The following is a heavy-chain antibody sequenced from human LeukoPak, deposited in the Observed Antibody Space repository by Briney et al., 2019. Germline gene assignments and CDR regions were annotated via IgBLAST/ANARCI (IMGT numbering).Heavy chain of an antibody. V-gene: IGHV3-74*01. CDR3: ARKYYYDSSGYWVFDY. CDR2: INGDGSSI. Sequence: GGPLRLSCAGSGFTFRSYWMHWVRQDPGKGLVWVARINGDGSSISYADSVKGRFTISRDNAKNTLYLQMNSLRAEDTAVYYCARKYYYDSSGYWVFDYWGQGTLVTVSS. CDR1: GFTFRSYW. J-gene: IGHJ4*02. D-gene: IGHD3-22*01.